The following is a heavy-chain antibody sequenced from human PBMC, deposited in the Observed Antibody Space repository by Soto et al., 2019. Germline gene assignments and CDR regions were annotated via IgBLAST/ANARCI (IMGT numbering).Heavy chain of an antibody. CDR1: GGSISSYY. V-gene: IGHV4-59*01. CDR3: ARAYDILTGYLDY. J-gene: IGHJ4*02. Sequence: SETLSLTCTVSGGSISSYYWSWIRQPPGKGLEWIGYIYYSGSTNYNPSLKSRVTISVDTSKNQFSLKLSSVTAADTAVYYCARAYDILTGYLDYWGQGTLVTVSS. CDR2: IYYSGST. D-gene: IGHD3-9*01.